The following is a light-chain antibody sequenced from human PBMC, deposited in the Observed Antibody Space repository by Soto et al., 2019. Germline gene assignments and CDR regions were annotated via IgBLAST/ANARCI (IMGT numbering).Light chain of an antibody. V-gene: IGKV1-39*01. Sequence: QLTQSPSPLSASVGDRVAITCLASQSISTYLNWYQQKPGKAPKVLIYAASNLQSGVPTRFSGSGSGTDFTLTISGLHPDDFATYDCQQYNILSTFGQGTKVDIK. CDR2: AAS. CDR1: QSISTY. J-gene: IGKJ1*01. CDR3: QQYNILST.